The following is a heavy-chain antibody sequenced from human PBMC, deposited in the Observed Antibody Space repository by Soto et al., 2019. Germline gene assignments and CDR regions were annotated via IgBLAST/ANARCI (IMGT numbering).Heavy chain of an antibody. CDR1: GGSISSYY. J-gene: IGHJ6*02. Sequence: SETLSLTCTVSGGSISSYYWSWIRQPPGKGLEWIGYIYYSGSTNYNPSLKSRVTISVDTSKNQFSLKLSSVTAADTAVYYCARSYYYYYGMDVWGQGTTVTVSS. V-gene: IGHV4-59*01. CDR2: IYYSGST. CDR3: ARSYYYYYGMDV.